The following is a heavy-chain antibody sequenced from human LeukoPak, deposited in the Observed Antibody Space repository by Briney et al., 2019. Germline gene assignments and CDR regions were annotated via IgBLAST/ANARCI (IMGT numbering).Heavy chain of an antibody. D-gene: IGHD3-22*01. CDR1: GYTFSDYH. CDR2: INSNSGGT. V-gene: IGHV1-2*02. CDR3: AKDLQSSYDYDTSGYYFVGYFFYMDV. Sequence: ASVKVSFKASGYTFSDYHIHWLRQAPGQGLEWLGWINSNSGGTHYAQKFQGRVTMTRDPSITTAYMELSRLQSDDTAVYYCAKDLQSSYDYDTSGYYFVGYFFYMDVWGKGTTVTVSS. J-gene: IGHJ6*03.